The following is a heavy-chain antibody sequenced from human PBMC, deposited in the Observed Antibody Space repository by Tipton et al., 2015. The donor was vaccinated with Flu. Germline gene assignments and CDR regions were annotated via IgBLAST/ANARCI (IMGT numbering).Heavy chain of an antibody. Sequence: TLSLTCTVSGGSISSYYWSWIRQPPGKGLEWIGYIYTSGSTNYNPSLKSRVTISVDTSKNQFSLKLSSVTAADTAVYYCARVEGATFVRYWGQGTLVTVSS. J-gene: IGHJ4*02. CDR1: GGSISSYY. D-gene: IGHD1-26*01. CDR3: ARVEGATFVRY. V-gene: IGHV4-4*08. CDR2: IYTSGST.